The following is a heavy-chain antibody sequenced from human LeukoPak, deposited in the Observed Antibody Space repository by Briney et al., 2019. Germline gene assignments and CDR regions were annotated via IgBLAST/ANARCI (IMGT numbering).Heavy chain of an antibody. Sequence: PGGSLRLSCAASGFTFSSYWMHWVRQAPGKGLVWVSCISSSGSYIYYADSVRGRFTISRDNAKNSLYLQMNSLRVEDTAVYYCARDYDRSGYSDSWGQGTLVTVSS. D-gene: IGHD3-22*01. CDR2: ISSSGSYI. V-gene: IGHV3-21*01. CDR1: GFTFSSYW. J-gene: IGHJ4*02. CDR3: ARDYDRSGYSDS.